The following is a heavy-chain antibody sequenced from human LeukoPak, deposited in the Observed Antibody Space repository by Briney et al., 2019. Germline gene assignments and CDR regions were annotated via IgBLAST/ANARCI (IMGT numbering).Heavy chain of an antibody. CDR2: ISWNSGSI. D-gene: IGHD6-19*01. CDR3: AKDRLAVAGGWGMDV. J-gene: IGHJ6*02. V-gene: IGHV3-9*01. Sequence: GGSLRLSCAASGFTFDDYAMHWVRQAPGKGQGWVSGISWNSGSIGYADSVKGRFTISRDNAKNSLNLQMSSLRAEDTALYYCAKDRLAVAGGWGMDVWGQGTTVTVSS. CDR1: GFTFDDYA.